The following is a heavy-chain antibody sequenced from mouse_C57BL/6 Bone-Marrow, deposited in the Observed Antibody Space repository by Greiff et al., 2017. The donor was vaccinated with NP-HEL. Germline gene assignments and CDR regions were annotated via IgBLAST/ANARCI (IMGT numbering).Heavy chain of an antibody. CDR1: GYAFSSSW. J-gene: IGHJ2*01. V-gene: IGHV1-82*01. Sequence: VQLQESGPELVKPGASVKISCKASGYAFSSSWMNWVKQRPGKGLEWIGRIYPGDGDTNYNGKFKGKATLTADKSSSSAYMQLSSMTSEETAVYFCARSRGLDYWGQGTTLTVSS. CDR3: ARSRGLDY. CDR2: IYPGDGDT.